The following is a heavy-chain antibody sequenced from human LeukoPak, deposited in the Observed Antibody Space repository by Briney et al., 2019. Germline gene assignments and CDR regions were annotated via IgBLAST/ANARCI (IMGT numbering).Heavy chain of an antibody. Sequence: GRSLRLSCAASGFTFNSYGMHWVRQAPGKGLEWVAVIWYDGSNKYYADSVKGRFTISRDNSKNTLYLQMSSLRAEDTAVYYCAKQHSAYYDGSGYSLDYWGQGTLVTVSS. D-gene: IGHD3-22*01. J-gene: IGHJ4*02. CDR2: IWYDGSNK. CDR3: AKQHSAYYDGSGYSLDY. V-gene: IGHV3-33*06. CDR1: GFTFNSYG.